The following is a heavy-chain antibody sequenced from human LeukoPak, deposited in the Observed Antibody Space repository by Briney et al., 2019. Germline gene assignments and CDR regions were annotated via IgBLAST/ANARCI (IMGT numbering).Heavy chain of an antibody. CDR2: ISGSGGST. D-gene: IGHD3-16*02. V-gene: IGHV3-23*01. CDR1: GFTFSNYW. J-gene: IGHJ4*02. CDR3: AKDRSAYVWGSYRQEPDY. Sequence: TGGSLRLSCVFSGFTFSNYWMSWVRQAPGKGLEWVSAISGSGGSTYYADSVKGRFTISRDNSKNTLYLQMNSLRAEDTAVYYCAKDRSAYVWGSYRQEPDYWGQGTLVTVSS.